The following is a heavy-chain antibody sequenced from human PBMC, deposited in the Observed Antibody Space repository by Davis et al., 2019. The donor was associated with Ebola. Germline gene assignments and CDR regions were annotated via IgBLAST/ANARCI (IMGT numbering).Heavy chain of an antibody. Sequence: GESLKISCAASGFTFSGSAMHWVRQAPGKGLEWVSYISSSGSTIYYADSVKGRFTISRDNAKNSLYLQMNSLRDEDTAVYYCASHDYGDYAGPDYWGQGTLVTVSS. CDR2: ISSSGSTI. D-gene: IGHD4-17*01. CDR3: ASHDYGDYAGPDY. V-gene: IGHV3-48*02. J-gene: IGHJ4*02. CDR1: GFTFSGSA.